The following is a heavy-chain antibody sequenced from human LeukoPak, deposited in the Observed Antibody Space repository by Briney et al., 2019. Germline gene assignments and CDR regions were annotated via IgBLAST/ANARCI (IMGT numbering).Heavy chain of an antibody. CDR1: GDSISSIDYY. Sequence: PSETLSLTCTVSGDSISSIDYYWSWIRQHPGKGLEWIGYTYYSGSAFYSPSLKSRVSISLDTYKNQFSLRMNSVTAADTAVYYCARARVVIHLFDYWGQGTLVTVSS. V-gene: IGHV4-31*03. CDR2: TYYSGSA. J-gene: IGHJ4*02. CDR3: ARARVVIHLFDY. D-gene: IGHD3-3*01.